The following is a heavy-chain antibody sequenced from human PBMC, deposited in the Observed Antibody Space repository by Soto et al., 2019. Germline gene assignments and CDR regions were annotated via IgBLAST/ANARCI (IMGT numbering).Heavy chain of an antibody. Sequence: GGSLRLSCAASGFTVSSNYMSWVRQAPGKGLEWVSVIYSGGSTYYADSVKGRFTISRHNSKNTLYLQMNSLRAEDTAVYYCARDAVRSPQVTYYGMDVWGQGTTVTVS. CDR2: IYSGGST. D-gene: IGHD2-21*02. CDR1: GFTVSSNY. CDR3: ARDAVRSPQVTYYGMDV. J-gene: IGHJ6*02. V-gene: IGHV3-53*04.